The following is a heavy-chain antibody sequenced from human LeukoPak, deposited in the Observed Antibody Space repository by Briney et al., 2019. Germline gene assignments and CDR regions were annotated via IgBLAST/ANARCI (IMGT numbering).Heavy chain of an antibody. CDR1: GGLISRIEYY. J-gene: IGHJ4*02. V-gene: IGHV4-30-4*01. CDR3: ASVSVWELATHPGGSFDY. Sequence: SETLSLTCTVSGGLISRIEYYWSWIRQSPVKGLEWLGHIYHTGTTLYSPHLNDRLTVSVDSSRNQFSLTLNSVTAADTAVYYCASVSVWELATHPGGSFDYWGRGILVTVSS. CDR2: IYHTGTT. D-gene: IGHD1-26*01.